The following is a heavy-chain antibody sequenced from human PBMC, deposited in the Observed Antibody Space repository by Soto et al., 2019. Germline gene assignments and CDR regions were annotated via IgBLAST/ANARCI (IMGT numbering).Heavy chain of an antibody. V-gene: IGHV4-59*01. J-gene: IGHJ6*02. CDR3: ARDSVAESYYYYYGMDV. CDR1: GVSISSYY. CDR2: IYYSGST. Sequence: SETLSLTCSVSGVSISSYYWSWIRQPPGKGLEWSGYIYYSGSTNYNPSLKSRVTISVDTSKNQFSLKLSSVTAADTAVYYCARDSVAESYYYYYGMDVWGQGTTVTVSS. D-gene: IGHD6-19*01.